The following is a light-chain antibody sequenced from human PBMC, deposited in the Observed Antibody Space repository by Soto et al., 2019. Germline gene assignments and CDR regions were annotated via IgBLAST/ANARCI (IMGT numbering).Light chain of an antibody. J-gene: IGKJ5*01. Sequence: ENVLTQSPSILTLYPVEIATLSCTASQSVSSYLAWYRQKPGQAPRLLIYDASNRATGIPARFSGSGSGTDFTLTISSLEPEDFAVYYCQQRSNWPPITFGQGTRLEIK. CDR2: DAS. CDR3: QQRSNWPPIT. V-gene: IGKV3-11*01. CDR1: QSVSSY.